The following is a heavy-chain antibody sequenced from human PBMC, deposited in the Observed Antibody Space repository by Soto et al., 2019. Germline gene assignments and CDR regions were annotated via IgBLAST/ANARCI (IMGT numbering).Heavy chain of an antibody. J-gene: IGHJ4*02. D-gene: IGHD6-19*01. CDR1: GFTFDDYA. CDR3: AKWAGSSGFDY. V-gene: IGHV3-9*01. Sequence: DVQLVESGGGLVQPGRSLRLSCAASGFTFDDYAMHWVRQAPGKGLEWVSGISWNSGSIGYADSVKGRFTISRDNAKNSLYLQMNSLRAEDTALYYCAKWAGSSGFDYWGQGTLVTVSS. CDR2: ISWNSGSI.